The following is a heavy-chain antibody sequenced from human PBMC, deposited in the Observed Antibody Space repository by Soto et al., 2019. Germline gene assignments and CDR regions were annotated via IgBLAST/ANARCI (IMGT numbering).Heavy chain of an antibody. J-gene: IGHJ6*02. V-gene: IGHV1-8*01. Sequence: ASVKVSCKASGYTFTSYDINWVRQATGQGLEWMGWMNPNSGNTGYAQKFQGRVTMTRNTSISTAYMELGSLRSEDTAVYYCASWFYSYYYYGMDVWGQGTTVTVSS. CDR2: MNPNSGNT. D-gene: IGHD4-4*01. CDR3: ASWFYSYYYYGMDV. CDR1: GYTFTSYD.